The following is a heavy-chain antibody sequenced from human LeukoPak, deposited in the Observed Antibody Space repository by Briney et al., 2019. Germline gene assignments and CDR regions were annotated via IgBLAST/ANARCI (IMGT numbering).Heavy chain of an antibody. CDR1: GYTFTGYY. V-gene: IGHV1-2*02. Sequence: ASVKVSCKASGYTFTGYYMHWVRQAPGQGLEWMGWINPNSGGTNYAQKFQGRVTMTRDTSISTAYMGLSRLRSDDTAVYYCARGGSSSWYGGYNWFDPWGQGTLVTVSS. CDR3: ARGGSSSWYGGYNWFDP. D-gene: IGHD6-13*01. J-gene: IGHJ5*02. CDR2: INPNSGGT.